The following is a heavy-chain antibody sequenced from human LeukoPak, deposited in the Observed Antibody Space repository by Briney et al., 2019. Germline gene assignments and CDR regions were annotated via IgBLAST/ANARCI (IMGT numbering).Heavy chain of an antibody. CDR2: ISGSGGST. CDR3: YGSGMNWFDP. Sequence: GGSLRLSCAASGFTFSSYAMSWVRQASGKGLEWVSAISGSGGSTYYADSVKGRFTISRDNSKNTLYLQMNSLRAEDTAVYYCYGSGMNWFDPWGQGTLATVSS. D-gene: IGHD3-10*01. V-gene: IGHV3-23*01. CDR1: GFTFSSYA. J-gene: IGHJ5*02.